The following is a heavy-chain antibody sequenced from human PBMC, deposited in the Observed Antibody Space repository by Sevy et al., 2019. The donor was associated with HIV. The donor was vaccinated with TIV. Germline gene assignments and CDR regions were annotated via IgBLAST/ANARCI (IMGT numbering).Heavy chain of an antibody. D-gene: IGHD4-17*01. J-gene: IGHJ4*02. Sequence: GGSLRLSCVASGFTFSSYEMNWVRQAPGKGLEWVSYISNSGTSMYYSDSVKGRFTISRDNSRNSLYLQMNSLRAEYTAVYYCARDLPPSATTVAHFDCWGQGTLVTVSS. CDR3: ARDLPPSATTVAHFDC. V-gene: IGHV3-48*03. CDR2: ISNSGTSM. CDR1: GFTFSSYE.